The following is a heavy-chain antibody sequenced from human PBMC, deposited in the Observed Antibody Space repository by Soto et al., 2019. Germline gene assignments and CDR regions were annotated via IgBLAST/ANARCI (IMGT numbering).Heavy chain of an antibody. CDR3: ARQIYGSDTGPNFQYYFES. CDR1: GYSFAGYW. CDR2: IDPSDSQT. J-gene: IGHJ4*02. Sequence: PGESLKISCKGSGYSFAGYWITWVRQKPGKGLEWMGRIDPSDSQTYYSPSFRGHVTISATKSITTVFLQWSSLRASDTAMYYCARQIYGSDTGPNFQYYFESWGQGTPVTVSS. D-gene: IGHD5-18*01. V-gene: IGHV5-10-1*01.